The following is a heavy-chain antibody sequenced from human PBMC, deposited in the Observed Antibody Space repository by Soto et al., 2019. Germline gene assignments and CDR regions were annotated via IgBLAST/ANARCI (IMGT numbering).Heavy chain of an antibody. D-gene: IGHD3-22*01. CDR3: ARHVIVVVIHFDY. CDR2: IYYSGST. Sequence: SETLSLTCAVSGGSISSGGYYWGWIRQPPGKGLEWIGSIYYSGSTYYNPSLKSRVTISVDTSKNQFSLKLSSVTAADTAVYYCARHVIVVVIHFDYWGQGTLVTVSS. J-gene: IGHJ4*02. V-gene: IGHV4-39*01. CDR1: GGSISSGGYY.